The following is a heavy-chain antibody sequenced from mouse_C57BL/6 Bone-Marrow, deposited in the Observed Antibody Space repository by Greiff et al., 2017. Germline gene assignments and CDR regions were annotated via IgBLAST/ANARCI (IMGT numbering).Heavy chain of an antibody. CDR1: GYTFTDHT. V-gene: IGHV1-78*01. J-gene: IGHJ4*01. Sequence: VQLQESDAELVKPGASVKISCKVSGYTFTDHTIHWMKQRPEQGLEWIGYIYPRDGSTKYNEKFKGKATLTADKSSSTAYMQLNSLTSEDSAVYFCARQLRLHYYAMDYWGQGTSVTVSS. CDR2: IYPRDGST. D-gene: IGHD3-2*02. CDR3: ARQLRLHYYAMDY.